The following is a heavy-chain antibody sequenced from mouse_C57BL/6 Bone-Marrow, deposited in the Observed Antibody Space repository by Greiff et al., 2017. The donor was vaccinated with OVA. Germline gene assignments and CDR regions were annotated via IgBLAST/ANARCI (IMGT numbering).Heavy chain of an antibody. V-gene: IGHV1-63*01. J-gene: IGHJ3*01. Sequence: VHLVESGAELVRPGTSVKMSCKASGYTFTNYWIGWAKQRPGHGLEWIGDIYPGGGYTNYNEKFKGKATLTADKSSSTAYMQFSSLTSEDSAIYYCARWTRAWFAYWGQGTLVTVSA. CDR3: ARWTRAWFAY. CDR1: GYTFTNYW. CDR2: IYPGGGYT.